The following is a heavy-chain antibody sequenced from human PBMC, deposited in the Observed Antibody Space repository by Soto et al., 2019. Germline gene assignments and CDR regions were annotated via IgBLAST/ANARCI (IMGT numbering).Heavy chain of an antibody. CDR1: GFSLTTSGVG. J-gene: IGHJ4*02. D-gene: IGHD1-1*01. CDR3: AHRRAGTLDY. Sequence: QITLKESGPTLVKPTQTLTLTCTFSGFSLTTSGVGVGWIRQPPGKALEWLALIYWDDDKRYSPSLKSRLIITRDTSKNQVVLSMTNMDPVDTATYFCAHRRAGTLDYWGQGTLVTGSS. CDR2: IYWDDDK. V-gene: IGHV2-5*02.